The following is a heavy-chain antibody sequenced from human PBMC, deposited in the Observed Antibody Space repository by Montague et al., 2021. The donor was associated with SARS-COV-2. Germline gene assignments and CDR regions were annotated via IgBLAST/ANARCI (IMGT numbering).Heavy chain of an antibody. CDR3: ARWDPRHLTLMGLWGKSASDD. CDR2: INHHGTT. V-gene: IGHV4-34*01. D-gene: IGHD1-26*01. CDR1: GGSISGCY. Sequence: SETLSLTCAVSGGSISGCYWSWSCHHPPAGLVLFAGINHHGTTNNNFNPSLRRRVTISVDTSKSQFSLKLSSVTAAATGVYYCARWDPRHLTLMGLWGKSASDDWGQGTLVTVSS. J-gene: IGHJ4*01.